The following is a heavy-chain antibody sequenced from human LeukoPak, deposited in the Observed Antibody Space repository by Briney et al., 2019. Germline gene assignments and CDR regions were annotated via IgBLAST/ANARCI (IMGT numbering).Heavy chain of an antibody. V-gene: IGHV4-59*08. Sequence: SETWSLTGPASVGSIRISNWSWFRQPPGKGLEWIGYIYYSGSTNYNPSLKSRVTISVDTSKNQFSLKLSSVTAADTAVYYCARYLTGDAFDIWGQGTMVTVSS. D-gene: IGHD3-9*01. J-gene: IGHJ3*02. CDR1: VGSIRISN. CDR3: ARYLTGDAFDI. CDR2: IYYSGST.